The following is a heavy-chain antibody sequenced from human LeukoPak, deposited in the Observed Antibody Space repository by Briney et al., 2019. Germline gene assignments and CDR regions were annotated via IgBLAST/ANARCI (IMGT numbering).Heavy chain of an antibody. J-gene: IGHJ4*02. V-gene: IGHV4-4*07. D-gene: IGHD4-23*01. Sequence: SETLTLTCAVSGGSFSSYYWSWIRQPAGKGLEWIGRIYTSGSTNYNPSLKSRDTMSVDTSKNQFSLKLSSVTAADTAVYYCARDTVVTGNDYWGQGTLVTVSS. CDR1: GGSFSSYY. CDR3: ARDTVVTGNDY. CDR2: IYTSGST.